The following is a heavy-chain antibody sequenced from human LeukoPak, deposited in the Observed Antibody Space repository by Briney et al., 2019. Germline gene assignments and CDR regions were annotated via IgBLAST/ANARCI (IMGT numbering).Heavy chain of an antibody. Sequence: GGSLRLSCAVSGLTFSSYWMHWVRQAPGKGLVWVSRINNYGTSTSYADSVKGRFTISRDNAKNTVYLQMYSLRAEDTAGYYCAKGDGSFDYWGQGTLVTVSS. CDR1: GLTFSSYW. CDR2: INNYGTST. CDR3: AKGDGSFDY. V-gene: IGHV3-74*01. D-gene: IGHD3-16*01. J-gene: IGHJ4*02.